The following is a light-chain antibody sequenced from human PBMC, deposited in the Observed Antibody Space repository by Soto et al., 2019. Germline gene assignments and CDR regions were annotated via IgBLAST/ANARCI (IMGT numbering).Light chain of an antibody. J-gene: IGLJ1*01. CDR3: CSYADNYSYV. CDR1: SSDVGAYNY. CDR2: DVS. V-gene: IGLV2-11*01. Sequence: QPVLTHPRPVSGSSGQSVTISCTGTSSDVGAYNYVSWYQQPPGKAPKLMTYDVSKRPSGVPDRFSGSKSGDTASLTISGLQAEDEADYYCCSYADNYSYVFGTGTKVTVL.